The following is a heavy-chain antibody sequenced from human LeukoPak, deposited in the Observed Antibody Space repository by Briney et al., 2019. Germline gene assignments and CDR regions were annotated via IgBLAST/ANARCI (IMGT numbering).Heavy chain of an antibody. CDR3: ASFPTIAVAGTYWFDP. Sequence: PGGSLRLSCAASGFTFSSFWMTWVRQAPGKGLEWVANIRQDGSAKYYVDSVKGRFTISRDNAKNSLCLQLNSLRAEDTAVYYCASFPTIAVAGTYWFDPWGQGTLVTVSS. CDR2: IRQDGSAK. D-gene: IGHD6-19*01. CDR1: GFTFSSFW. V-gene: IGHV3-7*02. J-gene: IGHJ5*02.